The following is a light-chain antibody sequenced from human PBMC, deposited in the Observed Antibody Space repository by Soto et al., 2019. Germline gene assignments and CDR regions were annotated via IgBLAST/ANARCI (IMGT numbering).Light chain of an antibody. J-gene: IGKJ4*01. V-gene: IGKV3-15*01. CDR3: QQYNNWPLLT. Sequence: EIVMTQSPATLSVSPGERATLSCRASQNVSSYLAWYQQKPGQAPRLLIYGASTRATGIPARFSGSGSGTEFTLTISSLQSEDFAVYYCQQYNNWPLLTFGGGTKVEIK. CDR2: GAS. CDR1: QNVSSY.